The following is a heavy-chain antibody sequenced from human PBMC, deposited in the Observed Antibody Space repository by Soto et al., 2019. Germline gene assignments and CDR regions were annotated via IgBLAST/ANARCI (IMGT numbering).Heavy chain of an antibody. D-gene: IGHD2-15*01. V-gene: IGHV4-30-2*03. CDR3: ARLGGYCDRTGCYGYYALDV. J-gene: IGHJ6*02. CDR2: FYHSENT. CDR1: GGSISSGGYS. Sequence: SETLSLTCAVSGGSISSGGYSWSWIRQPPGKGLEWIGYFYHSENTYYNPSLESRVTISVDASKNDFSLKMTSATVADTAIYYCARLGGYCDRTGCYGYYALDVWGHGTTVTVSS.